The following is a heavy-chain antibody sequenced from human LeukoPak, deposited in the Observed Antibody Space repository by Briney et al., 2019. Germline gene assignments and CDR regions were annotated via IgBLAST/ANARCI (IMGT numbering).Heavy chain of an antibody. Sequence: SETLSLTCTVSGGSISSSSYYWGWIRQPPGKGLEWIGSIYYSGNTYYNPSLKSRVTISVDTSKNQFSLKLSSVTAADTAVYYCARDESGSSGYYGYWGQGTLVTVSS. D-gene: IGHD3-22*01. V-gene: IGHV4-39*07. CDR3: ARDESGSSGYYGY. J-gene: IGHJ4*02. CDR1: GGSISSSSYY. CDR2: IYYSGNT.